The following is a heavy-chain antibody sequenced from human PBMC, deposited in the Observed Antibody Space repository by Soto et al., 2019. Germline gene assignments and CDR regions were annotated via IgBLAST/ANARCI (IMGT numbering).Heavy chain of an antibody. D-gene: IGHD3-16*01. CDR3: ARDLRGLWGSTHRPYYYGMDV. Sequence: VGSLRLSCAASGFTFSSYAMHWVRQARGKGLEWVAVISYDGSNKYYADSVKGRFTISRDNSKNTLYLQMNSLRAEDTAVYYCARDLRGLWGSTHRPYYYGMDVWGQGTTVTVSS. CDR2: ISYDGSNK. J-gene: IGHJ6*02. V-gene: IGHV3-30-3*01. CDR1: GFTFSSYA.